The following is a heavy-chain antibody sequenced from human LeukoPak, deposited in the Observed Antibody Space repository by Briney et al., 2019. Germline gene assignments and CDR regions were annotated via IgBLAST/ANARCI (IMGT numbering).Heavy chain of an antibody. CDR1: GGSISSGDYY. CDR3: ARPYYYDSRIDP. V-gene: IGHV4-30-4*01. Sequence: PSETLSLTCTVSGGSISSGDYYWSWIRQPPGKGLEWIAYMYYSGSPYYNPSLKSRVTMSADTSKNQLSLKLRSVTAADTAVYYCARPYYYDSRIDPWGQGILVTVSS. CDR2: MYYSGSP. J-gene: IGHJ5*02. D-gene: IGHD3-22*01.